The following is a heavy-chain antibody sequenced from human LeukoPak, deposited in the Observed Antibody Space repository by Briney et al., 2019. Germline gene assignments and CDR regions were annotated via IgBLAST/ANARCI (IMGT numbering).Heavy chain of an antibody. CDR1: GFTFSTYV. CDR3: ARVVAGSVYNYGIDV. J-gene: IGHJ6*02. Sequence: PGGSLRLSCAASGFTFSTYVMHWVRQAPGKGLQWVAVILYDGSNKYYADSVKSRVIISRDNSKNTLYLQMNSLTAEDTAVYYCARVVAGSVYNYGIDVWGQGTTVTVSS. D-gene: IGHD6-19*01. CDR2: ILYDGSNK. V-gene: IGHV3-30*01.